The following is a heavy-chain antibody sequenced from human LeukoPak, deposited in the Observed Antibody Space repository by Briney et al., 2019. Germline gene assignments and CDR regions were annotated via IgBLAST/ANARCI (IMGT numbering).Heavy chain of an antibody. V-gene: IGHV3-21*01. D-gene: IGHD4/OR15-4a*01. Sequence: AGGSLRLSCAAYGLTFSSYSMNWVRQAPGKGLEWVSSISSSSSYIYYADSVKGRFTISRDNAKNSLYLQMNSLRAEDTAVYYCARDRDPYGGKPFDYWGQGTLVTVSS. J-gene: IGHJ4*02. CDR1: GLTFSSYS. CDR3: ARDRDPYGGKPFDY. CDR2: ISSSSSYI.